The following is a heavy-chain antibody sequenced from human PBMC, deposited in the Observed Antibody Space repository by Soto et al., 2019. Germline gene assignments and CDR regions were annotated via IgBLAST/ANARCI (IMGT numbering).Heavy chain of an antibody. J-gene: IGHJ4*02. Sequence: QVQLVESGGGVVQPGRSLRLSCAASGFTFSSYGMHWVRQAPGKGLEWVAVISYDGSNKYYADSVKGRFTISRDNSKNTLDLQMNSLRAEDTAVYYCAKDLYYSSGYYNFDYWGQGTLVTVSS. CDR3: AKDLYYSSGYYNFDY. CDR1: GFTFSSYG. CDR2: ISYDGSNK. D-gene: IGHD3-22*01. V-gene: IGHV3-30*18.